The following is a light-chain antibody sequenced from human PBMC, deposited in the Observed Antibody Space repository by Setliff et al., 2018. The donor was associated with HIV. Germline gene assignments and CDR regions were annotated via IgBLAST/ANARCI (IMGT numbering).Light chain of an antibody. CDR2: GAS. CDR3: LQYYSWPRT. CDR1: QRVTSN. J-gene: IGKJ1*01. V-gene: IGKV3-15*01. Sequence: EIVLTQSPATLSVSPGERATLSCRASQRVTSNLAWYQQQPGQAPRLLIYGASSRATGIPARFSGSGSETEFTLTISSLQSGDFAVYYCLQYYSWPRTFGQGTKV.